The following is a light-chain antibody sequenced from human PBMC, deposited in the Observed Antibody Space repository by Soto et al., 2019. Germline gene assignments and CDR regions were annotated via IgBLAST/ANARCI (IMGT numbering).Light chain of an antibody. J-gene: IGKJ1*01. V-gene: IGKV3-15*01. CDR3: QQYNNWPPT. CDR2: GAS. Sequence: VMTQSPATPSVSPGERGTLSGRASQSVSSNLAWYQQKPGQAPRLLIYGASTRATGIPARFSGSGSGTEFTLTISSLQSEDFAVYYCQQYNNWPPTFGQGTKV. CDR1: QSVSSN.